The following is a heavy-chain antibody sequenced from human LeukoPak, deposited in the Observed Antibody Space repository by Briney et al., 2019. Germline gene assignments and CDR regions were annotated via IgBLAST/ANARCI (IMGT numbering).Heavy chain of an antibody. V-gene: IGHV3-7*01. CDR2: IKQDGSEK. CDR1: GFIFSSYW. Sequence: GGSLRLSCAASGFIFSSYWMSWVRQAPGKGLEWVTNIKQDGSEKYYVDSVKGRFTISRDNARNSLYLQMNNLRGEDTAIYYCARDAGNSGYGCDLWGQGTLVTVSS. CDR3: ARDAGNSGYGCDL. J-gene: IGHJ5*02. D-gene: IGHD5-12*01.